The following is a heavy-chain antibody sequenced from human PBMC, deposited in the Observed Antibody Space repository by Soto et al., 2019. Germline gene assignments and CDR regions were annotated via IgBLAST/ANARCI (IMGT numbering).Heavy chain of an antibody. CDR3: ARARGVDF. Sequence: EVHLVESGGGLVQPGGSLRLSCVGSGFTFSNHWMNWVRQAPGKGLEWVANIKADGSEKYYVDSVKGRFTISRDNAKNSLYLQMYSLTAEDTAVYYCARARGVDFWGQGTLVTVSS. J-gene: IGHJ4*02. CDR1: GFTFSNHW. D-gene: IGHD3-16*01. CDR2: IKADGSEK. V-gene: IGHV3-7*03.